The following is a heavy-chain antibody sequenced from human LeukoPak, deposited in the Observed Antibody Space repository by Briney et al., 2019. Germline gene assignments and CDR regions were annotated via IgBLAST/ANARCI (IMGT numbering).Heavy chain of an antibody. J-gene: IGHJ4*01. D-gene: IGHD3-22*01. CDR2: IIAGGDT. CDR1: GFTFRSYA. CDR3: ASGSTPGSGYYFDS. V-gene: IGHV3-23*01. Sequence: GGSLRLSCVASGFTFRSYAMAWVRQAPGKGLDQVLEWVASIIAGGDTFYAGSVKGRFTISRDNSRNTLYLQMNRLRAEDTDIYYCASGSTPGSGYYFDSWGPGTLVTVSS.